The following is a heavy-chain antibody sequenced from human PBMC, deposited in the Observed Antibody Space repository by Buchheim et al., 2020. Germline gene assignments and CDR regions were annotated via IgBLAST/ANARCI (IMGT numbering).Heavy chain of an antibody. CDR3: ARQGADYYYYMDV. J-gene: IGHJ6*03. CDR2: IYYSGST. CDR1: GGSISSSSYY. Sequence: QLQLQESGPGLVKPSETLSLTCTVSGGSISSSSYYWGWLRQPPGKGLEWIGSIYYSGSTYYNPSLKSRVTISVDTSKNQFSLKLSSVIAADTAVYYCARQGADYYYYMDVWGKGTT. V-gene: IGHV4-39*01.